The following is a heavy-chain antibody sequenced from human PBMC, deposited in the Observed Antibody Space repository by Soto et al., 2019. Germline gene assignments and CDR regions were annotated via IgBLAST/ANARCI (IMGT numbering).Heavy chain of an antibody. CDR1: GYTFTGHI. CDR2: INPKSGDK. CDR3: ARPFDY. J-gene: IGHJ4*02. Sequence: GASVKVSCKTSGYTFTGHIIHWLRQAPGQGLEWLGWINPKSGDKLYAQKFQGRVTMTRDTSISTVYMDLTRLTSDDTAVYYCARPFDYWGQGTLVTVSS. V-gene: IGHV1-2*02.